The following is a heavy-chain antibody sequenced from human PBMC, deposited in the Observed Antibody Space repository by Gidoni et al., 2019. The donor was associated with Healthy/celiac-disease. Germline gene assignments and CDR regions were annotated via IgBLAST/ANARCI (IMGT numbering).Heavy chain of an antibody. CDR2: ISYDGSNK. V-gene: IGHV3-30-3*01. J-gene: IGHJ4*02. Sequence: QVQLVESGGGVVQPGRSLRHSCAASGFTFSSYAMHWVRQAPGKGLEWVAVISYDGSNKYYADSVKGRFTISRDNSKNTLYLQMNSLRAEDTAVYYCARGYSSGWYTIDYWGQGTLVTVSS. CDR3: ARGYSSGWYTIDY. CDR1: GFTFSSYA. D-gene: IGHD6-19*01.